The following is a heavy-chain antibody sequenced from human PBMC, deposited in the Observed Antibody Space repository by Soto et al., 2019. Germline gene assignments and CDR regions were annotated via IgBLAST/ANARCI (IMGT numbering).Heavy chain of an antibody. Sequence: ESGGGVVQPGRSLRLSCAASGFTFSSYAMHWVRQAPGKGLEWVAVISYDGSNKYYADSVKGRFTISRDNSKNTLYLQMNSLRAEDTAVYYCASESYGDYGGFDSWGQGTLVTVSS. D-gene: IGHD4-17*01. CDR2: ISYDGSNK. V-gene: IGHV3-30-3*01. J-gene: IGHJ4*02. CDR1: GFTFSSYA. CDR3: ASESYGDYGGFDS.